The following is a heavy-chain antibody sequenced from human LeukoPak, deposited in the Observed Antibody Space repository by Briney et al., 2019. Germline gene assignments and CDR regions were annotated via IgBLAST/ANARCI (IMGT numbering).Heavy chain of an antibody. V-gene: IGHV1-46*01. D-gene: IGHD5-18*01. J-gene: IGHJ6*02. Sequence: ASVKVSCKASGYTFTSYYMHWVRQAPGQGLEWMGIINPSGGSTSYAQKFQGRVTMTRDTSTSTVYMELSSLRSEDTAVYYCARGLVDTAMVPSYYYGMDVWGQGTTVTVSS. CDR2: INPSGGST. CDR3: ARGLVDTAMVPSYYYGMDV. CDR1: GYTFTSYY.